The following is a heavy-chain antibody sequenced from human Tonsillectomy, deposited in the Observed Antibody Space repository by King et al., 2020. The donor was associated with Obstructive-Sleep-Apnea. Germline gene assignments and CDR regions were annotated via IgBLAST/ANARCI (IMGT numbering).Heavy chain of an antibody. Sequence: VQLVESGGGLVQPGGSLRLSCVASGLAFSTYAMNWVRQAPGKGLEWVSSISGSGGSTYNVESVKGRFTISRDNSKNSLYLQMNSLRAEETALYYCAKGGGYSNYWFDRWGQGTLVTVSS. CDR1: GLAFSTYA. J-gene: IGHJ5*02. CDR2: ISGSGGST. CDR3: AKGGGYSNYWFDR. V-gene: IGHV3-23*04. D-gene: IGHD4-11*01.